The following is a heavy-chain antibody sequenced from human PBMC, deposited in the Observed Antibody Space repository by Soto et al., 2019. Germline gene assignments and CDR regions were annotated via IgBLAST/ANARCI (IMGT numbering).Heavy chain of an antibody. CDR3: ARHADSSSYYYPFDY. Sequence: PSETLSLPCFVSRYSISSGYYWGWIRQPPGKGLEWIGSIFHGGTTYYNPSLKSRLTISVDTSKNQFSLTLSSVTAADTAVYYCARHADSSSYYYPFDYWGQGSLVTVSS. J-gene: IGHJ4*02. CDR2: IFHGGTT. D-gene: IGHD3-22*01. V-gene: IGHV4-38-2*01. CDR1: RYSISSGYY.